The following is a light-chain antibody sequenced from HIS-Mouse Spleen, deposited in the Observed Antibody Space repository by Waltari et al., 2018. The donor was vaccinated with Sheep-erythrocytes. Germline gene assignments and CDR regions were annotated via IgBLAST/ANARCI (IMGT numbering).Light chain of an antibody. J-gene: IGLJ3*02. CDR1: ISHVCGYNS. Sequence: QSALTQPRSVSGSPGQSVTISCTGTISHVCGYNSLLWYQQHPGKAPKLMIYDVSKRPSGVPDRFSGSKSGNTASLTISGLQAEDEADYYCCSYAGSYTWVFGGGTKLTVL. CDR3: CSYAGSYTWV. V-gene: IGLV2-11*01. CDR2: DVS.